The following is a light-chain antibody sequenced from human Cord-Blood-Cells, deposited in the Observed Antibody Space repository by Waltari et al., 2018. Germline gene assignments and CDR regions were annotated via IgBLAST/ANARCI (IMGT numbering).Light chain of an antibody. V-gene: IGKV2-28*01. CDR2: LGS. J-gene: IGKJ4*01. CDR3: MQALQTPLT. Sequence: DIVMTQSPLALPVTPGEPASISCRSSQILLHSNGYNYLYWYLQKPGQSPQLLIYLGSNRASGGPDRFSGSGSGTDFTLKISRVEAEDVGVYYCMQALQTPLTFGGGTKVEIK. CDR1: QILLHSNGYNY.